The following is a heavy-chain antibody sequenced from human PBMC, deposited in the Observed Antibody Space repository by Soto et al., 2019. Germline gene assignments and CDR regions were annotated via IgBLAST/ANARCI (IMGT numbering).Heavy chain of an antibody. CDR1: EFTVSGHA. V-gene: IGHV3-23*01. D-gene: IGHD2-15*01. CDR3: APHVSCSGGSCQYDAFAI. J-gene: IGHJ3*02. Sequence: EVQVLESGGGLVQPGGSLRLSCEVSEFTVSGHAMTWIRQAPGKGPEWVSTITADGGTYYADSVKGRFAMSRDTSENTLYLQLNSLGAEDTAAYYCAPHVSCSGGSCQYDAFAIRGQGTMVTVSS. CDR2: ITADGGT.